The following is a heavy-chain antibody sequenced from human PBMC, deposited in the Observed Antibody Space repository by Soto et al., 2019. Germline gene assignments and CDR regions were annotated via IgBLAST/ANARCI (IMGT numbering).Heavy chain of an antibody. D-gene: IGHD6-19*01. CDR2: IKQDGNEK. J-gene: IGHJ3*02. CDR3: ARGLGSSCWYYPWDAFDI. V-gene: IGHV3-7*01. Sequence: EVQLVESGGGLVQPGGSLRLSCAVSGFTFSDYWMSWVRQAPGKGLEWVANIKQDGNEKYYVDSVKGRFTISRDNAKNSLYLQMNSLRAEDTAVYYCARGLGSSCWYYPWDAFDIWGQGTMVTVSS. CDR1: GFTFSDYW.